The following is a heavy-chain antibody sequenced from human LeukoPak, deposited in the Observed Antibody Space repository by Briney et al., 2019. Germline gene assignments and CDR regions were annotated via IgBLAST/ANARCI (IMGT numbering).Heavy chain of an antibody. CDR3: ATIQLWPKIRGYSMDV. CDR1: GFTFSSYG. J-gene: IGHJ6*02. CDR2: IWYDGSNK. Sequence: GRSLRLSCAASGFTFSSYGMHWVRQAPGKGLEWVAVIWYDGSNKYYADSVKGRFTISRGNSKNTLYLQMNSLRAEDTAVYYCATIQLWPKIRGYSMDVWGQGTTVAVSS. D-gene: IGHD5-18*01. V-gene: IGHV3-33*01.